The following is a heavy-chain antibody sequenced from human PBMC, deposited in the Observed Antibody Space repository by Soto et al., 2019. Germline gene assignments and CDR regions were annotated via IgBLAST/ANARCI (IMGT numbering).Heavy chain of an antibody. CDR1: GYTFTSYA. V-gene: IGHV1-3*01. CDR2: INAGNSNT. J-gene: IGHJ4*02. D-gene: IGHD2-2*01. Sequence: QVQLVQSGAEVKKPGASVKVSCKASGYTFTSYAMHWVRQAPGQRLEWMGWINAGNSNTKYSQKFQGRVTITRDTSASTAYMELSSLRSEDTAVYYCAAGYCSSTSCYESFDYWGQGTLVTVSS. CDR3: AAGYCSSTSCYESFDY.